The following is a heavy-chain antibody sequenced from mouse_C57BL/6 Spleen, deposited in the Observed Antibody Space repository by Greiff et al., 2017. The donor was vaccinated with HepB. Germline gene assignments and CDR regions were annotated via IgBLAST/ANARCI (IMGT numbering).Heavy chain of an antibody. Sequence: EVKLVESGGGLVQPGGSLSLSCAASGFTFTDYYMSWVRQPPGKALEWLGFIRNKANGYTTEYSASVKGRFTISRDNSQSILYLHMNALRAEDSATYYCARSYYYGSSPWYFDVWGTGTTVTVSS. V-gene: IGHV7-3*01. J-gene: IGHJ1*03. CDR2: IRNKANGYTT. CDR3: ARSYYYGSSPWYFDV. D-gene: IGHD1-1*01. CDR1: GFTFTDYY.